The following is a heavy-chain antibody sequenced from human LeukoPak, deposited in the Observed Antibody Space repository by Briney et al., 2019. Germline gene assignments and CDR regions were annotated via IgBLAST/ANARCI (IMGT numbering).Heavy chain of an antibody. CDR2: IIPIVGTT. CDR3: ARGGYYYDSSGYSHLPDY. J-gene: IGHJ4*02. V-gene: IGHV1-69*13. CDR1: GGTFSSYA. D-gene: IGHD3-22*01. Sequence: GASVKVSCKASGGTFSSYAFSWVRQAPGQGLEWMGGIIPIVGTTNYAQMFQGRVTITADESTSTAYMELSSLGSEDTAVYYCARGGYYYDSSGYSHLPDYWGQGTLVTVSA.